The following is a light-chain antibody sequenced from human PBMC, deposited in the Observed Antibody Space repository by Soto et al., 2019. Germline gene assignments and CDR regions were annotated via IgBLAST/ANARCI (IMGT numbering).Light chain of an antibody. CDR3: SSYTSSSTLAYV. CDR1: SSNIGTSS. CDR2: DVS. Sequence: QSVLTQPHSASGTPGQRVTISCSGSSSNIGTSSVHWFQQLPGTAPKLMIYDVSNRPSGVSNRFSGSKSGNTASLTISGLQAEDEADYYCSSYTSSSTLAYVFGTGTKVTVL. J-gene: IGLJ1*01. V-gene: IGLV2-14*01.